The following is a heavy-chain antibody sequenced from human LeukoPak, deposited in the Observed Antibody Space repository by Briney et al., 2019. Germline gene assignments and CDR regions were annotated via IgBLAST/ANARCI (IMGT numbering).Heavy chain of an antibody. CDR3: ARDLGATARASHY. CDR1: LYILSDYN. CDR2: IAISGTYI. J-gene: IGHJ4*01. V-gene: IGHV3-21*01. D-gene: IGHD5-12*01. Sequence: PGGSLRLSCAACLYILSDYNINWVRPAPGKGLEWVSFIAISGTYITYADSLKGRFTISRDNAKNSLYLQMNSLGAEDTAVYYCARDLGATARASHYRGDGALVTVSS.